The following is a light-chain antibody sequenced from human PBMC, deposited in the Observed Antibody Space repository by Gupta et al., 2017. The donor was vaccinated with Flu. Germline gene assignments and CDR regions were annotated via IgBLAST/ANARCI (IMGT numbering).Light chain of an antibody. CDR3: QQDSSYPHT. Sequence: PSTLSASVGDRVTITCRASQSISVWLAWYQQKPGKSPHILIYKTYTVESGVPSRFSGSGSGTEFTLTISSLQPEDFATYYCQQDSSYPHTFGGGTKLEIK. V-gene: IGKV1-5*03. CDR2: KTY. CDR1: QSISVW. J-gene: IGKJ4*01.